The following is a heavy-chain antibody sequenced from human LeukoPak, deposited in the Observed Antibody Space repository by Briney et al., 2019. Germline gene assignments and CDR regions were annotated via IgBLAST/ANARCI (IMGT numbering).Heavy chain of an antibody. Sequence: ASVKVSCKVSGYTLTELFIHWVRQAPGKGVEWMGGFDPEDGETIYAQKFQGRVTMTEDTSTDTAYMELSSLRSEDTAVYYCATLHRRQGWFDPWGQGTLVTVSS. V-gene: IGHV1-24*01. CDR3: ATLHRRQGWFDP. J-gene: IGHJ5*02. CDR1: GYTLTELF. CDR2: FDPEDGET.